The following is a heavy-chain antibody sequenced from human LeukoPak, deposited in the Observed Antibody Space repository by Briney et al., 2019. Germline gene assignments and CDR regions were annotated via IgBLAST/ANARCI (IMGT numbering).Heavy chain of an antibody. CDR3: ARDPRVGATRYFDL. Sequence: PGGSLRLSCAASGFTFSSYSMNWVRQAPGKGLEWVSSISSSSSYIYYADSVKGRFTISRDNAKNSLYLQMNSLRAEDTAVYYCARDPRVGATRYFDLWGRGTLVTVSS. CDR1: GFTFSSYS. J-gene: IGHJ2*01. V-gene: IGHV3-21*01. D-gene: IGHD1-26*01. CDR2: ISSSSSYI.